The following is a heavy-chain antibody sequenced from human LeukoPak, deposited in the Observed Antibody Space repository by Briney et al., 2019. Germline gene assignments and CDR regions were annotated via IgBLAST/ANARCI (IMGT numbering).Heavy chain of an antibody. J-gene: IGHJ4*02. CDR2: IYYSGST. D-gene: IGHD6-13*01. Sequence: SQTLSLTCTVSGGSISCGGYYWSWIRQHPGKGLEWIGYIYYSGSTYYNPSLKSRVTISVDTSKNQFSLKLSSVTAADTAVYYCASVSSSWYAAFDYWGQGTLVTVSS. CDR1: GGSISCGGYY. V-gene: IGHV4-31*03. CDR3: ASVSSSWYAAFDY.